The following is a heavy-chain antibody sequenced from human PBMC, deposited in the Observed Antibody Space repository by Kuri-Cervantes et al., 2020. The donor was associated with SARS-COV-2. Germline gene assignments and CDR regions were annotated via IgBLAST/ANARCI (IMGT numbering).Heavy chain of an antibody. D-gene: IGHD6-13*01. CDR1: GYTFTSYY. V-gene: IGHV1-2*02. J-gene: IGHJ4*02. CDR3: ARGESIYGNRWYAGGFDY. CDR2: INPNSGGT. Sequence: ASVKVSCKASGYTFTSYYMHWVRQAPGQGLEWMGWINPNSGGTNFTQKFEGRVTVTRDTSINTAYMDLTRLGSDDTAVYYCARGESIYGNRWYAGGFDYWGQGTLVTVSS.